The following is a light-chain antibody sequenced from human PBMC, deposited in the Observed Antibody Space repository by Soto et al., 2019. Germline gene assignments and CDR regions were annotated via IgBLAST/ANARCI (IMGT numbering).Light chain of an antibody. V-gene: IGKV3-20*01. CDR1: QSVSSNY. CDR3: QQYGSSPLT. Sequence: DIVLTQSPGTLSLSPGERAPLSCRASQSVSSNYLAWYQQKPGQAPRLLIYGASSRATGIPDRFSGSGSGTDFTLTISRLEPEDFAVYYCQQYGSSPLTFGVGTKVEIK. J-gene: IGKJ4*01. CDR2: GAS.